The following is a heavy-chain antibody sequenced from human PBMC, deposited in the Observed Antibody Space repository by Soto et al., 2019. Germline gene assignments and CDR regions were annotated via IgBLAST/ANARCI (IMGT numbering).Heavy chain of an antibody. D-gene: IGHD2-15*01. Sequence: QLQLQESGPGLVKPSETLSLTCTVSGGSISSSSYYWGWIRQPPGKGLEWIGSIYYSGSTYYNPSLKSRVTISVDTSNNQFSLRLSSVTAADTAVYYCARHVKGSIVVVVATAFDIWGQGTMVTVSS. V-gene: IGHV4-39*01. CDR1: GGSISSSSYY. J-gene: IGHJ3*02. CDR2: IYYSGST. CDR3: ARHVKGSIVVVVATAFDI.